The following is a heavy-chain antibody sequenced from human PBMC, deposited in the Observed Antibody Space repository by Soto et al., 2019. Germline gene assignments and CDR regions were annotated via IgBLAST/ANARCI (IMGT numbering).Heavy chain of an antibody. J-gene: IGHJ6*02. CDR2: IIPIFGTA. D-gene: IGHD6-19*01. V-gene: IGHV1-69*01. Sequence: QVQLVQSGAEVKKPGSSVKVSCKASGGTFISYAISWVRQAPGQGLEWMGGIIPIFGTANYAQKFQGRVTITADESTSTAYMELSSLRSEDTAVYYCARRIGYSSGWGDYYYGMDVWGQGTTVTVSS. CDR1: GGTFISYA. CDR3: ARRIGYSSGWGDYYYGMDV.